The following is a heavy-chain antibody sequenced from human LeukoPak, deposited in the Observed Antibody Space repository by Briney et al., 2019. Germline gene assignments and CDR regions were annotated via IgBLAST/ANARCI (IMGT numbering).Heavy chain of an antibody. Sequence: PGGSLRLSCAASGFSFSTYAMHWVRQAPGKGLGWVAFISYEGSNKYYTDSVKGRFTVSRDNSKNTLYLQMNTLRAEDTAVYRCAKDYGMGTYFGNWGQGALVAVSS. V-gene: IGHV3-30*18. D-gene: IGHD1-7*01. CDR2: ISYEGSNK. CDR3: AKDYGMGTYFGN. J-gene: IGHJ4*02. CDR1: GFSFSTYA.